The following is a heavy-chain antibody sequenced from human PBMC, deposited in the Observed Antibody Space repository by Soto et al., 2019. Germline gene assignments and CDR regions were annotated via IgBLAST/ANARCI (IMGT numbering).Heavy chain of an antibody. D-gene: IGHD2-21*02. Sequence: EVQLVESGGGLVQPGGSLRLSCAASGFTVSSYMSWVRQAPGKGLESVSFIYSGGTTYYAESVKGRFTIARDSSKNTVFLQMKSLRAEDTAVYYCARGRPGRGTDCCPIEYWGQGILVIVSS. CDR3: ARGRPGRGTDCCPIEY. CDR1: GFTVSSY. J-gene: IGHJ4*02. CDR2: IYSGGTT. V-gene: IGHV3-66*01.